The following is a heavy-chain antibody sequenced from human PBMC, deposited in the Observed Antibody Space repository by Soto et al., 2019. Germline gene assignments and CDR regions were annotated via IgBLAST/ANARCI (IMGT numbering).Heavy chain of an antibody. D-gene: IGHD3-10*02. CDR3: ATLFGPERTGLNYYYYYGMDV. J-gene: IGHJ6*02. CDR1: GFTFSSYE. Sequence: GGSLRLSCAASGFTFSSYEMNWVRQAPGKGLEWVSYISSSGSTIYYADSVKGRFTISRDNAKNSLYLQMNSLRAEDTAVYYCATLFGPERTGLNYYYYYGMDVWGQGTTVTVSS. CDR2: ISSSGSTI. V-gene: IGHV3-48*03.